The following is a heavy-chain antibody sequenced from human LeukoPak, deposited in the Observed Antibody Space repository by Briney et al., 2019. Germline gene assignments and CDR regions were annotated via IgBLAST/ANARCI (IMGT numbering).Heavy chain of an antibody. D-gene: IGHD3/OR15-3a*01. V-gene: IGHV3-74*01. CDR2: VNSDGSST. CDR3: ARGGTGYAFDI. CDR1: GFSLSSYW. J-gene: IGHJ3*02. Sequence: PGGSLRLSCAASGFSLSSYWMHWVRQAPGKGLVWVSRVNSDGSSTNYADSVKGRFTISRDNAKNTLYLQMNSLRAEDTAVYYCARGGTGYAFDIWGQGTMVTVSS.